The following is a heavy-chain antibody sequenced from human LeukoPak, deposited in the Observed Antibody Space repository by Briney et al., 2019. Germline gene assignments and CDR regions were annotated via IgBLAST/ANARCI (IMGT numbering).Heavy chain of an antibody. V-gene: IGHV3-23*01. D-gene: IGHD3-10*01. J-gene: IGHJ4*02. CDR3: AKDSPPGY. CDR1: DFSFITYA. Sequence: PGGSLRLSCAASDFSFITYAMSWVRQAPGKGLEWVSTISGGGDATYYADSVKGRFTISRDNSKNTLYLQMNSLRAEDTAVYYCAKDSPPGYWGQGTLVTVSS. CDR2: ISGGGDAT.